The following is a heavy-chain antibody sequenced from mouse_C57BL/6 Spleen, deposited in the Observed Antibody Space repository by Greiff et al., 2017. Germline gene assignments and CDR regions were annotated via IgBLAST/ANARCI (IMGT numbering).Heavy chain of an antibody. CDR2: IHPNSGST. J-gene: IGHJ4*01. V-gene: IGHV1-64*01. D-gene: IGHD2-4*01. Sequence: QVQLQQPGAELVKPGASVKLSCKASGYTFTSYWMHWVKQRPGQGLEWIGMIHPNSGSTNYNEKFKSKATLTVDKSSSTAYMQLSSLTSEDSAVYDCAREGDYDAGGYYAMDYWGQGTSVTVSS. CDR1: GYTFTSYW. CDR3: AREGDYDAGGYYAMDY.